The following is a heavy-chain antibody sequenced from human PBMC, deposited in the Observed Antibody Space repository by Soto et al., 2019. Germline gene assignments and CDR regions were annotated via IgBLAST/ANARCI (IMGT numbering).Heavy chain of an antibody. D-gene: IGHD1-1*01. J-gene: IGHJ4*02. CDR2: INPNSGGT. Sequence: ASVKVSCKASGYTFTGYYMHWVRQAPGQGLEWMGWINPNSGGTNYAQKFQGWVTMTRDTSITTAYMELSRLRSGDTAVYYCAREPATAKPEGVDFWGQGTLVTVSS. V-gene: IGHV1-2*04. CDR1: GYTFTGYY. CDR3: AREPATAKPEGVDF.